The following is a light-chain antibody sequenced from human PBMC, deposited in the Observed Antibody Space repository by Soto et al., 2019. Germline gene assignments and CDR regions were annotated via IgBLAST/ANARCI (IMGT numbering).Light chain of an antibody. J-gene: IGLJ3*02. V-gene: IGLV2-23*01. CDR1: SSDVGSYNL. Sequence: QSVLTQPASVSGSPGQSITISCTGTSSDVGSYNLVSWYQQHPDKAPKLIIYEGSKRPSGISNRFSGYKSGNTASLTISGLQAEDEADYYCCSYAGSSTWVFGGGTKLTVL. CDR2: EGS. CDR3: CSYAGSSTWV.